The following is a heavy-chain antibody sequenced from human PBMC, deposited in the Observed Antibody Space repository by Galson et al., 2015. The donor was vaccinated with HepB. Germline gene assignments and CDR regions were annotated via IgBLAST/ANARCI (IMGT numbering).Heavy chain of an antibody. J-gene: IGHJ6*02. D-gene: IGHD6-13*01. V-gene: IGHV3-7*01. CDR1: GFTLSSYW. Sequence: SLRLSCAASGFTLSSYWMSWVRQAPGKGLEWVANIKQDGSEKYYVDSVKGRFTISRDNAKNSLYLQMNSLRAEDTAVYYCARDHSLPLTVSSSWLYYYYYYGMDVWGQGTTVTVSS. CDR2: IKQDGSEK. CDR3: ARDHSLPLTVSSSWLYYYYYYGMDV.